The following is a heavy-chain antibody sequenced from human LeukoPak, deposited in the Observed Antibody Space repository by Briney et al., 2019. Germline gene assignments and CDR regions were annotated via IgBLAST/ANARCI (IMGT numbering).Heavy chain of an antibody. CDR1: GSTLTELS. CDR2: FDPEDGET. V-gene: IGHV1-24*01. CDR3: ATSCSGGSCYSFGY. Sequence: ASVKVSCKVSGSTLTELSMHWVRQAPGTGLEWKGGFDPEDGETIYAQKFQGRVTMTEDTSTDTAYMELSSLRSEDTAVYYCATSCSGGSCYSFGYWGQGTLVTVSS. J-gene: IGHJ4*02. D-gene: IGHD2-15*01.